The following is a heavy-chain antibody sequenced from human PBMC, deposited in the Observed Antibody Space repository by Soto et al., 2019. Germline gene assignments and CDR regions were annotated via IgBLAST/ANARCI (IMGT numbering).Heavy chain of an antibody. V-gene: IGHV4-59*08. CDR3: ARHRVVGNYFDY. D-gene: IGHD1-26*01. J-gene: IGHJ4*02. CDR1: GGSISSYY. Sequence: QVQLQESGPGLVKPSETLSLTCTVSGGSISSYYWSWIRQPPGKGLEWIGYIYYSGSTNYTPSLKSRVTISVDTSKNQFSLKLSSVTAADTAVYYCARHRVVGNYFDYWGQGTLVTVSS. CDR2: IYYSGST.